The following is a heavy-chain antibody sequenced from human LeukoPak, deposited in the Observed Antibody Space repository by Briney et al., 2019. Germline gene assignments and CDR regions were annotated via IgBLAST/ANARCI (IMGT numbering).Heavy chain of an antibody. CDR2: INEDGSRE. CDR1: GFTFSNFL. J-gene: IGHJ4*02. CDR3: ARDPPRRSDF. Sequence: GGSLRLSCAASGFTFSNFLMTWVRHSPGKGLEWVASINEDGSRELYVDSAKGRFSISRDNANNALSLQMNSLRVEDTAVYYCARDPPRRSDFWGQRTLVTVSS. V-gene: IGHV3-7*01.